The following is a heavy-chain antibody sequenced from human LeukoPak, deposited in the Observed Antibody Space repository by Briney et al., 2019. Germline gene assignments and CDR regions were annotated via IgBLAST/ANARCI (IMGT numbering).Heavy chain of an antibody. D-gene: IGHD4-23*01. CDR1: GGTFSSYA. CDR2: IIPIFGAA. CDR3: ARATGNSDHSPQEPIDLYFDL. J-gene: IGHJ2*01. V-gene: IGHV1-69*01. Sequence: ASVKVSCKASGGTFSSYAISWVRQAPGQGLEWMGGIIPIFGAANYAQKFQGRVTITADESTSTAYMALRSLRSEDTAVYYCARATGNSDHSPQEPIDLYFDLWGRGTLVTVSS.